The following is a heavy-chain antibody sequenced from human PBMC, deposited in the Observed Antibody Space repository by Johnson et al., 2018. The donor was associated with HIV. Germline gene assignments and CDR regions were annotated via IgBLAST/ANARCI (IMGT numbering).Heavy chain of an antibody. D-gene: IGHD4-17*01. CDR2: IRYDVSNK. CDR3: ARDSTPRGADYVDDGVDM. Sequence: QEQLVESGGGVVQPGRSLRLSCAASGFTFSSYGMHWVRQAPGKGLEWVAFIRYDVSNKDYASSVKGRFTISRDNAKKSLYLHMNSLRGEDTAVYYGARDSTPRGADYVDDGVDMWGQGTMFTVSS. CDR1: GFTFSSYG. V-gene: IGHV3-30*02. J-gene: IGHJ3*02.